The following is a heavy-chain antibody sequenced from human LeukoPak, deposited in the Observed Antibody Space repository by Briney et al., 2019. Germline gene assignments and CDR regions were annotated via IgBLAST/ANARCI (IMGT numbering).Heavy chain of an antibody. J-gene: IGHJ4*02. Sequence: GGSLRLSCAASGFTFSVYAMLWVRQAPGKGLEWVSLISGSSSHTNDADFVRGRFTIYRDNSRNTLFLQLNSLTAEDTAVYYCAKEHDYTNAAPEWGFDSWGQGSLVIVSS. CDR2: ISGSSSHT. V-gene: IGHV3-23*01. CDR3: AKEHDYTNAAPEWGFDS. D-gene: IGHD2-2*02. CDR1: GFTFSVYA.